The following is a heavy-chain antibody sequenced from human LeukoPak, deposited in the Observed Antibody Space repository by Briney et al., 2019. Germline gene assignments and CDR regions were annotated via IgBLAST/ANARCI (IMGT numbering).Heavy chain of an antibody. V-gene: IGHV3-9*01. CDR2: ISWNSGSI. CDR1: GFTFDDYA. Sequence: GGSLRLSCAASGFTFDDYAMHWVRQAPGKGLEWVSGISWNSGSIGYADSVKGRFTISRDNAKNSLYLQMNSLRAEDTAVYYCARDFDYGDYSYFDYWGQGTLVTVSS. D-gene: IGHD4-17*01. CDR3: ARDFDYGDYSYFDY. J-gene: IGHJ4*02.